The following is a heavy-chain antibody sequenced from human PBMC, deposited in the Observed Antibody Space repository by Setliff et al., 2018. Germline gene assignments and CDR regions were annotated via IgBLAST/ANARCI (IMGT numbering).Heavy chain of an antibody. CDR1: TYIFNSYG. CDR3: ARRPIALAGYRKGAFDI. D-gene: IGHD6-19*01. Sequence: ASVKVSCKASTYIFNSYGISWVRQAPGHGLEWMGWISNYNGDTNYAQKFRGRVTMTTDISTSTVYMELRTLRSDDTAVYYCARRPIALAGYRKGAFDIWGQGTMVTVSS. J-gene: IGHJ3*02. CDR2: ISNYNGDT. V-gene: IGHV1-18*01.